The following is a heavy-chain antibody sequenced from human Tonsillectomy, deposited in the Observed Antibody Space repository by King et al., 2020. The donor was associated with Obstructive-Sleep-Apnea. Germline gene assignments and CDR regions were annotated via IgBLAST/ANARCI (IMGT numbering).Heavy chain of an antibody. CDR3: ATQPYYYGSGEDY. Sequence: QLVQSGGGLVQPGRSLRLSCAASGFTFDDYAMHWVRQAPGKGLEWVSGISWNSGSIGYADSVKGRFTISRDNAKNSLYLQMNSLRAEDTALYYCATQPYYYGSGEDYWGQGTLVTVSS. CDR2: ISWNSGSI. CDR1: GFTFDDYA. J-gene: IGHJ4*02. D-gene: IGHD3-10*01. V-gene: IGHV3-9*01.